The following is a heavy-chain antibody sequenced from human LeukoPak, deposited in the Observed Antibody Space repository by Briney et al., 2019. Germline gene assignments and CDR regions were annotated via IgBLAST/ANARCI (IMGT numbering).Heavy chain of an antibody. V-gene: IGHV3-21*01. CDR2: ISSSSSYI. D-gene: IGHD3-22*01. Sequence: GGSLRLSCAASGFTVSDNYMSWVRQAPWKGLEWVSSISSSSSYIFYADSVKGRFTISRDNAKNSLYLQINSLRAEDTAVYYCARGTPNYYDSSGYTHFDYWGQGTLVTVSS. CDR1: GFTVSDNY. J-gene: IGHJ4*02. CDR3: ARGTPNYYDSSGYTHFDY.